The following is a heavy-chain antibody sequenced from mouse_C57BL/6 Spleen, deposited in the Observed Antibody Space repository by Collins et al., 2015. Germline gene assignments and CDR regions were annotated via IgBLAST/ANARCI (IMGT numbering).Heavy chain of an antibody. CDR2: IYPGSGST. J-gene: IGHJ2*01. V-gene: IGHV1-55*01. Sequence: QVQLQQPGAELVKPGASVKMSCKASGYTFTSYWITWVKQRPGQGLEWIGDIYPGSGSTNYNEKFKSKATLTVDTSSSTAYMQLSSLTSEDSAVYYCARVYSNYGYFDYWGQGTTLTVSS. D-gene: IGHD2-5*01. CDR1: GYTFTSYW. CDR3: ARVYSNYGYFDY.